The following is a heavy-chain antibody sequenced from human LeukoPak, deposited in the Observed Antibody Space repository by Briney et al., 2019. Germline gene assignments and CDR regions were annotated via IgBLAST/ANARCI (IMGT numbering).Heavy chain of an antibody. CDR1: GGTFSSYA. CDR2: IIPLLGIA. CDR3: ARARRVSDI. J-gene: IGHJ3*02. V-gene: IGHV1-69*04. Sequence: ASVKVSGTASGGTFSSYAISWVRQAPGQGLEWMGRIIPLLGIANYAQKFQGRVTITADKSTSTAYMELSSLRSEDTAVYYCARARRVSDIWGQGTMVTVSS.